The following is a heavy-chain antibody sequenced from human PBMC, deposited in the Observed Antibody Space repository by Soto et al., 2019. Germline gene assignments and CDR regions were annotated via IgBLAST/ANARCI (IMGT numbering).Heavy chain of an antibody. CDR2: IIPIFGTA. J-gene: IGHJ6*02. V-gene: IGHV1-69*01. CDR3: ARGGSKGYCSSTRCYKGYYYYGMDV. D-gene: IGHD2-2*02. CDR1: GGTFSSYA. Sequence: QVQLVQSGAEVHKPGSSVKVSCKAAGGTFSSYAISWVRQAPGQGLEWMGAIIPIFGTANYAQKFQGRVTITADESTSTAYLELSGLRSEDTAVYYCARGGSKGYCSSTRCYKGYYYYGMDVWGQGTTVTVSS.